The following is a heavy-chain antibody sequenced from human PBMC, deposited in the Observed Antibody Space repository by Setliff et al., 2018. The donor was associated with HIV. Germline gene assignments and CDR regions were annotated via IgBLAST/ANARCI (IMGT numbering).Heavy chain of an antibody. CDR3: ARSKGGGSGSFSY. J-gene: IGHJ4*02. CDR2: TYTSVT. D-gene: IGHD3-10*01. CDR1: GGSISSYY. V-gene: IGHV4-4*08. Sequence: SETLSLTCTVSGGSISSYYWSWIRQPPGKGLEWVGYTYTSVTNYKPSLKSRVTISIDTSKNQFSLKLTSVTAADMAIYYCARSKGGGSGSFSYWGQGTLVTSPQ.